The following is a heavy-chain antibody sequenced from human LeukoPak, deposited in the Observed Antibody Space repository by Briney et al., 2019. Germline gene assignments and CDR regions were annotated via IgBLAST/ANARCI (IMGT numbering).Heavy chain of an antibody. CDR1: GYTLTELS. Sequence: ASVKVSCKVSGYTLTELSMHWVRQAPGQGLEWMGIINPRGGITSYAQKFQGRVTMTRDMSTSTVYMELSSLRSEDTAVYYCARYGHSPYFDSWGQGTLVTVSS. CDR2: INPRGGIT. J-gene: IGHJ4*02. V-gene: IGHV1-46*01. D-gene: IGHD3-10*01. CDR3: ARYGHSPYFDS.